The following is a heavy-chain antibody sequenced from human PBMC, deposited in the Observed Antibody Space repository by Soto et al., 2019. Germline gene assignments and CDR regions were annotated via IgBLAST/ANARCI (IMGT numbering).Heavy chain of an antibody. CDR2: IYSGGST. CDR3: ARFRYDFWSGYYNDAFDI. CDR1: GFTVSSNY. D-gene: IGHD3-3*01. J-gene: IGHJ3*02. Sequence: PGGSLRLSCAASGFTVSSNYMSWVRQAPGKGLEWVSVIYSGGSTYYADSVKGRFTISRDNSKNTLYLQMNSLRAEDTAVYYCARFRYDFWSGYYNDAFDIWGQGTMVTVSS. V-gene: IGHV3-66*01.